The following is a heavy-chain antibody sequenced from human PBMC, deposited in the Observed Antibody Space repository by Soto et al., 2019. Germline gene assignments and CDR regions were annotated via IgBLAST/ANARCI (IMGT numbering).Heavy chain of an antibody. CDR2: IIPIFGTA. J-gene: IGHJ3*02. CDR3: ASAMIDSVGNAFDI. Sequence: GASVKVSCKASGGTFSSYAISWVRQAPGQGLEWMGGIIPIFGTANYAQKFQGRVTITADESTSTAYMELSSLRSEDTAVYYCASAMIDSVGNAFDIWGQGTMVTVSS. CDR1: GGTFSSYA. D-gene: IGHD3-22*01. V-gene: IGHV1-69*13.